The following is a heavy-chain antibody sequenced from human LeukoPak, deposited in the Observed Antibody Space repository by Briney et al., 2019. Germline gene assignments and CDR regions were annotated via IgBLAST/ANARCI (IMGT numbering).Heavy chain of an antibody. CDR1: GFTFCDYY. CDR3: ARGAGGEGPHDY. Sequence: GGCLRLSCAASGFTFCDYYMGWIRRAPGKGLGKVSYISSSSSYASYADSVKGRFTTPRDNAKSSLYLQMNSLRAEDTAVYYCARGAGGEGPHDYWGQGALVTVSS. J-gene: IGHJ4*02. V-gene: IGHV3-11*06. CDR2: ISSSSSYA.